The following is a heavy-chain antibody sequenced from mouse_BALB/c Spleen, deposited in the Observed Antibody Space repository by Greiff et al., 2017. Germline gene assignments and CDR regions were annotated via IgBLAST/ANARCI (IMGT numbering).Heavy chain of an antibody. CDR2: IDPYDSET. J-gene: IGHJ3*01. D-gene: IGHD2-14*01. CDR3: ARRESRYDGLAWFAY. CDR1: GYTFTRYW. Sequence: VQLQQPGAELVRPGASVKLSCKASGYTFTRYWMNWVKQRPEQGLEWIGRIDPYDSETHYNQKFKDKAILTVDKSSSTAYMQLSSLTSEDSAVYYCARRESRYDGLAWFAYWGQGTLVTVSA. V-gene: IGHV1-52*01.